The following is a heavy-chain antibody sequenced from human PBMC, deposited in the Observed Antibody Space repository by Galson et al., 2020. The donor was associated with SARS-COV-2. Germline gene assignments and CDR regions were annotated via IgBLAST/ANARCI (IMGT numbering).Heavy chain of an antibody. V-gene: IGHV1-46*03. CDR2: INPSGGST. D-gene: IGHD2-2*01. J-gene: IGHJ6*02. CDR1: GYTFTSYY. Sequence: ASVKVSCKASGYTFTSYYMHWVRQAPGQGLEWMGIINPSGGSTSYAQKFQGRVTMTRDTSTSTVYMELSSLRSEDTAVYYCARDGGDIVVVPAASDVWGQGTTVTVSS. CDR3: ARDGGDIVVVPAASDV.